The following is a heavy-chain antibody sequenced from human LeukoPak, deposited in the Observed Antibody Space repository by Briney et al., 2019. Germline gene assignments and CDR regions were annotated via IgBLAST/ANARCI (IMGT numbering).Heavy chain of an antibody. J-gene: IGHJ4*02. CDR3: ARSRTGICGHNACYVDLQAR. Sequence: PSQTLSLTCTVSGDSISSGTYYWTWIRQPAGKGLEWIGRIYINENASYNSSLKGRVTISVDTSRNQFSLKLSSVTAADTAVYYCARSRTGICGHNACYVDLQARWGQGTLVTVSS. D-gene: IGHD2-2*01. CDR1: GDSISSGTYY. V-gene: IGHV4-61*02. CDR2: IYINENA.